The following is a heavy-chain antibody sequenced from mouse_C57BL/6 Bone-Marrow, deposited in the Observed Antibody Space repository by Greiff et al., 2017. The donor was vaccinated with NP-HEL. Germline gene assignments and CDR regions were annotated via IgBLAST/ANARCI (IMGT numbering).Heavy chain of an antibody. J-gene: IGHJ1*03. CDR1: GYTFPSYW. CDR2: IHPKSGST. CDR3: AREGYSNDWYFDV. D-gene: IGHD2-5*01. V-gene: IGHV1-64*01. Sequence: QVQLQQPGAELVKPGASVKLSCKASGYTFPSYWMHWVKQRPGQGLEWIGMIHPKSGSTNYNEKCKRKAKQTVDKSSSTAYMQLSSLTSEDSAVYYCAREGYSNDWYFDVWGTGTTVTVSS.